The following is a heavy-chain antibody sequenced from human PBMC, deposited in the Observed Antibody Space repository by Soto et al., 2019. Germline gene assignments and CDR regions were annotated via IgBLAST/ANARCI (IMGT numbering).Heavy chain of an antibody. V-gene: IGHV1-2*02. D-gene: IGHD3-22*01. CDR2: INPNSGGT. CDR3: GRVAMIVEVPPCAP. Sequence: ASVKVSCKASGYTFTGYYMHWVRQAPGQGLEWMGWINPNSGGTNYAQKFQGRVTMTRDTSISTAYMELSRLRSDDTTVYYCGRVAMIVEVPPCAPWGKGTLFTVSS. CDR1: GYTFTGYY. J-gene: IGHJ5*02.